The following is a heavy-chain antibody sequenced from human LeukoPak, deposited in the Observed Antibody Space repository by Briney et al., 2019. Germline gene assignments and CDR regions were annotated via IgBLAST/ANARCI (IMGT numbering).Heavy chain of an antibody. CDR1: GGSISSYY. CDR2: IYYSGST. V-gene: IGHV4-59*12. Sequence: SETLSLTCTVSGGSISSYYWSWIRQPPGKGLEWIGYIYYSGSTNYNPSLKSRVTISVDTSKNQFSLKLSSVTAADTAVYYCARVKTGYSSGWYFDYWGQGTLVTVSS. J-gene: IGHJ4*02. D-gene: IGHD6-19*01. CDR3: ARVKTGYSSGWYFDY.